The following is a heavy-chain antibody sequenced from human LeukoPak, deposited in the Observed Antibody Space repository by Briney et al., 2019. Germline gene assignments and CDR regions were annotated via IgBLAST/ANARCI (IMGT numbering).Heavy chain of an antibody. CDR3: ARDFSSSHYYYYYYGMDV. J-gene: IGHJ6*02. CDR1: GDSVSSNSAA. D-gene: IGHD6-13*01. Sequence: SQTLSLTCAISGDSVSSNSAAWNWIRQSPSRGLEWLGRTYYRSKWYNDYAVSVKSRITINPDTSKNQYSLQLNSVTPEDTAVYYCARDFSSSHYYYYYYGMDVWGQGTTVTVSS. V-gene: IGHV6-1*01. CDR2: TYYRSKWYN.